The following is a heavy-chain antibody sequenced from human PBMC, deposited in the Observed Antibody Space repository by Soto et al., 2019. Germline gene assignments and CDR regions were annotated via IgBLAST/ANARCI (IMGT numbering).Heavy chain of an antibody. CDR2: ISSTGTYI. Sequence: EVQLVESGGGLDKPGGSLRLSCAASGITFSSYSMNWVRQAPGKGLEWVSSISSTGTYIDYADSVKGRFTISRDNAKNSLFLQMDSLRAEDAALYYCARETNPYSSSSHAFDIWGQGTMVTVSS. V-gene: IGHV3-21*01. J-gene: IGHJ3*02. CDR3: ARETNPYSSSSHAFDI. D-gene: IGHD6-6*01. CDR1: GITFSSYS.